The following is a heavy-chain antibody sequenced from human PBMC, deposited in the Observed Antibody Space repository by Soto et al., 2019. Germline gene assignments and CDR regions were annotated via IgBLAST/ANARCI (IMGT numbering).Heavy chain of an antibody. D-gene: IGHD3-10*01. CDR1: GFTFSSYA. CDR3: AIRTAVSGFDY. CDR2: IGGSGGST. V-gene: IGHV3-23*01. Sequence: EVQLLESGGGLVQPGGSLRLSCAASGFTFSSYAMNWVRQAPGKGLEWVSVIGGSGGSTYYADSVKGRFTISRDNSKNTLKRQMNSLRAEDTAVYCCAIRTAVSGFDYWGQGTLVTVSS. J-gene: IGHJ4*02.